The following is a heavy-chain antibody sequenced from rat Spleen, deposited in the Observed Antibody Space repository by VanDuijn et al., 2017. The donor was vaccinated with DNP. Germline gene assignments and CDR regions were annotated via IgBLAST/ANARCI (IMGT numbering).Heavy chain of an antibody. D-gene: IGHD4-3*01. J-gene: IGHJ2*01. V-gene: IGHV5-22*01. CDR1: GFTFSAYY. CDR3: VRWNSGHFDY. CDR2: IGSPAYAP. Sequence: EVQLVESGGGLVQPGRSLKLSCAASGFTFSAYYMAWVRQAPAKGLEWVAYIGSPAYAPYHGDSMKGRFTISRDNAKSTLYLQMNSLRSEDMATYYCVRWNSGHFDYWGQGVMVTVSS.